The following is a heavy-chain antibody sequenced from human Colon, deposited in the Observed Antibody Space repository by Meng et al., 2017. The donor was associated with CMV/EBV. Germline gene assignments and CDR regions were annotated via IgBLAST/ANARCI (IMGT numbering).Heavy chain of an antibody. Sequence: FPFRTYIMNWVRQAPGKGLEWVSSFSSRTSYISYADSVKGRFTISRDNAKNSLYLQMNSLRAEDTAVYYCARAPHLLQLWSWGYFDYWGQGTVVTVSS. D-gene: IGHD5-18*01. J-gene: IGHJ4*02. CDR2: FSSRTSYI. V-gene: IGHV3-21*01. CDR3: ARAPHLLQLWSWGYFDY. CDR1: FPFRTYI.